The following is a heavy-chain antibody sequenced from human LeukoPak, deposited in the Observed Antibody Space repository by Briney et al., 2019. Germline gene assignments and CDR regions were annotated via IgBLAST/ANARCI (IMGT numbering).Heavy chain of an antibody. Sequence: GASVKVSCKASGYTFTGYYMHWVRQAPGQRLEWMGWITPNSGGTNYAQKFQGRVTMTRDTSISTAYMELSRLRSDDTAVYYCARVSSGWYGFDYWGQGTLVTVSS. D-gene: IGHD6-19*01. CDR1: GYTFTGYY. V-gene: IGHV1-2*02. CDR3: ARVSSGWYGFDY. CDR2: ITPNSGGT. J-gene: IGHJ4*02.